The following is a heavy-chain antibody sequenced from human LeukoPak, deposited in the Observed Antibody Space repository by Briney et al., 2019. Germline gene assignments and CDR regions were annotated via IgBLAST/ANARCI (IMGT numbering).Heavy chain of an antibody. Sequence: SETLSLTCTVSGGSISSCYWSWIRQPPGKGLEWIGYIYYSGSTNYNPSLKSRVTISVDTSKNQFSLKLSSVTAADTAVYYCARGVLVVVGNPAGWFDPWGQGTLVTVSS. CDR1: GGSISSCY. V-gene: IGHV4-59*01. CDR3: ARGVLVVVGNPAGWFDP. J-gene: IGHJ5*02. D-gene: IGHD2-15*01. CDR2: IYYSGST.